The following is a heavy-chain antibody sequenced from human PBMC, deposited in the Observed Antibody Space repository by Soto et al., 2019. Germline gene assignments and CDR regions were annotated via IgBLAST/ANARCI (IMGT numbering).Heavy chain of an antibody. J-gene: IGHJ4*02. CDR1: GYSISSGYY. CDR3: ARIDRSVWTPHVFDS. D-gene: IGHD6-19*01. V-gene: IGHV4-38-2*01. CDR2: VYHSGST. Sequence: SETLSLTCAVSGYSISSGYYWGWIRQPPGKGLEWIGTVYHSGSTFYNPSLKSPVTISVDTSKNQFSLRLTSVTAADTALYYCARIDRSVWTPHVFDSWGQGTLVTVSS.